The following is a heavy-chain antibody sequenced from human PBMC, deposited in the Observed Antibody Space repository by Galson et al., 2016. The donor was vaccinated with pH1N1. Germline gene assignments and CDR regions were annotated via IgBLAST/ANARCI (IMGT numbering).Heavy chain of an antibody. J-gene: IGHJ4*02. Sequence: SLRLSCAASGFTFNNYWMHWVRQVPGKGLEWVANIKEDGSEKYYVDSVRGRFTISRDNAKNSLYLQMTSLRDEDTALYYCARATGSRSSYWGQGTLVTVSS. CDR1: GFTFNNYW. CDR3: ARATGSRSSY. D-gene: IGHD3-16*02. CDR2: IKEDGSEK. V-gene: IGHV3-7*01.